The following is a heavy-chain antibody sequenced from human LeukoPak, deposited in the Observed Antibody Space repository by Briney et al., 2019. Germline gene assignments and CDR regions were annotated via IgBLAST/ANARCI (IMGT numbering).Heavy chain of an antibody. J-gene: IGHJ4*02. CDR3: ARPYDTRGYFPDY. CDR1: GFTFSDYY. Sequence: PGGSLRLSCAASGFTFSDYYMSWIRQAPGKGLEWVSYISSSSSYTNYADSVKGRFTISRDNAKNSLYLQMNSLGAEDTAVYYCARPYDTRGYFPDYWGQGTLVTVSS. D-gene: IGHD3-22*01. V-gene: IGHV3-11*06. CDR2: ISSSSSYT.